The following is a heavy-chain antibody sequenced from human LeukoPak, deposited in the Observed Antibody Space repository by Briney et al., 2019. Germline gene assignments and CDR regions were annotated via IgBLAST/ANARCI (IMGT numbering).Heavy chain of an antibody. Sequence: CXVSGGSISSYYWSWIRQPPGKRLEWIGWIDDSGTTNYNPSLERRVTISVDTSKKQVSLMMRSVDAADGAVYYCGXXXXSXXSXXYXXGFDLWGQGTVVSVSS. CDR1: GGSISSYY. CDR3: GXXXXSXXSXXYXXGFDL. J-gene: IGHJ3*01. CDR2: IDDSGTT. V-gene: IGHV4-59*01. D-gene: IGHD3-22*01.